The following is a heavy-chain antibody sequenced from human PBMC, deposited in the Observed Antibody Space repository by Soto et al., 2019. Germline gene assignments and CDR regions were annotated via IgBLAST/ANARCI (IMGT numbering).Heavy chain of an antibody. V-gene: IGHV6-1*01. D-gene: IGHD3-22*01. J-gene: IGHJ4*01. CDR1: GDSVSSNSTA. CDR2: TYYRSKWYN. Sequence: SQTLSLTCAISGDSVSSNSTAWNWIRQSPSRGLEWLGRTYYRSKWYNDYPPSVKSRIIINPDTSKNQFSLQLNSVTPEDTAVYYCARDRTYYYDASGYYAPYYFDSWGPGTLVTVSS. CDR3: ARDRTYYYDASGYYAPYYFDS.